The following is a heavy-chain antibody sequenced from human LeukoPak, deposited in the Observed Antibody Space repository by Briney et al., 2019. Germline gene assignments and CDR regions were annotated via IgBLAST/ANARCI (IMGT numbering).Heavy chain of an antibody. Sequence: SETLSLTCAVYGASFSDYYWSWIRQPPGKGLEWIGEINHSGSTYYNPSLKSRVTISVDTSKNQISLKVGSATAADTAVYYCARTTEDCSSTSCYQYWFDPWGQGTLVTVSS. J-gene: IGHJ5*02. CDR2: INHSGST. D-gene: IGHD2-2*01. CDR3: ARTTEDCSSTSCYQYWFDP. V-gene: IGHV4-34*01. CDR1: GASFSDYY.